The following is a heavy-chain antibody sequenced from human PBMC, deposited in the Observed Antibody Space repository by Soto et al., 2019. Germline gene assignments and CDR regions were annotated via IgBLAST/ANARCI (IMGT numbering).Heavy chain of an antibody. CDR1: GGSISSYY. CDR3: ARQGRLTEVDYYYYMDV. CDR2: IYYSGST. J-gene: IGHJ6*03. D-gene: IGHD1-20*01. V-gene: IGHV4-59*08. Sequence: SETLSLTCTVSGGSISSYYWSWIRQPPGKGLEWIGYIYYSGSTNYNPSLKSRVTISVDTSKNQFSLKLSSVTAADTAVYYCARQGRLTEVDYYYYMDVWGKGTTVTVSS.